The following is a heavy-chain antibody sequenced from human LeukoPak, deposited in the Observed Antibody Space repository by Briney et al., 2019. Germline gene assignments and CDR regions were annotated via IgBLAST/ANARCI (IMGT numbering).Heavy chain of an antibody. CDR2: ISDVGTT. V-gene: IGHV3-48*03. J-gene: IGHJ4*02. CDR3: ARENSGYDGGFDY. Sequence: PGGSLRLSCTTSGFTFRSYEMSWVRQAPGKGLEGVSYISDVGTTYYADSVKGRFTISRDNAKNSLFLQMNSLRAEDTAVYFCARENSGYDGGFDYWGQGTLVTVSS. CDR1: GFTFRSYE. D-gene: IGHD5-12*01.